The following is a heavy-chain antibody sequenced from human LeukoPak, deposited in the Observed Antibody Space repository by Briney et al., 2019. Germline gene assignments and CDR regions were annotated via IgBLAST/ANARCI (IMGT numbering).Heavy chain of an antibody. CDR3: ARIPGYGSGRYPLDY. J-gene: IGHJ4*02. V-gene: IGHV3-48*03. CDR2: ISSSGSTI. D-gene: IGHD3-10*01. CDR1: GFTFSSYE. Sequence: GGSLRLSCAASGFTFSSYEMNWVRQAPGKGLEWVSYISSSGSTIYYADSVKGRFTISRDNAKNSLYLQMNSLRAEDTAVYYCARIPGYGSGRYPLDYWGQGTLVIVSS.